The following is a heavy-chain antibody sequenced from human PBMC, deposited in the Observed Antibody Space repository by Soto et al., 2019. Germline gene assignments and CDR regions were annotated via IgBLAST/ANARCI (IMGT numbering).Heavy chain of an antibody. V-gene: IGHV1-18*01. CDR1: GYTFSSYG. CDR2: ISAYNGNT. Sequence: ASVKVSCKASGYTFSSYGISCVRQAPGQGLEWMGWISAYNGNTNYAQKLQGRVTMTTDTSTSTAYMELRSLRSDDTAVYYCARDLAYYDFWSGPRDWFDPWGQGTLVTVSS. D-gene: IGHD3-3*01. CDR3: ARDLAYYDFWSGPRDWFDP. J-gene: IGHJ5*02.